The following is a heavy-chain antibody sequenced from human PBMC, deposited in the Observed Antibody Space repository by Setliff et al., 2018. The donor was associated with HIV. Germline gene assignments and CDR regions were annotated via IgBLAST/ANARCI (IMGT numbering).Heavy chain of an antibody. CDR2: INHSGST. V-gene: IGHV4-34*01. CDR1: GGSLSGYY. Sequence: LSLPCAVYGGSLSGYYWTWIRQPPGKGLEWIGEINHSGSTNYNPSLKSRVTISIDTSKNQFSLKLSSVTAADTAMYYCARGRMATVLIRNWIDPWGQGSLVTVSS. D-gene: IGHD4-4*01. J-gene: IGHJ5*02. CDR3: ARGRMATVLIRNWIDP.